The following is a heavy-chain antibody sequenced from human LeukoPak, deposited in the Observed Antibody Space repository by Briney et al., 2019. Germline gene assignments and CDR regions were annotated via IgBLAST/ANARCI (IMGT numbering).Heavy chain of an antibody. V-gene: IGHV3-23*01. CDR2: IGSSGDIT. CDR1: GFTFSSYA. J-gene: IGHJ4*02. CDR3: AKDVDNGDYVVY. Sequence: LGGSLRLSCAASGFTFSSYAMSWVRQAPGMGLEWVSSIGSSGDITYYADSVKGRFTISRDNSKNTLYLQMNSLRAEDTAVYYCAKDVDNGDYVVYWGQGTLVAVSS. D-gene: IGHD4-17*01.